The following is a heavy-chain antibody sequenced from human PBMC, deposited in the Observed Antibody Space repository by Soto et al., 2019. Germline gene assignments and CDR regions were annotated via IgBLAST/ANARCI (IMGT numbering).Heavy chain of an antibody. D-gene: IGHD2-2*01. Sequence: ASVKVSCKASGYTFTGYYMHWGRQAPGQGLEWMGIVNPSGGSTSYAQKFQGRVTMTRDTSTSTVYMELSSLRSEDTAVYYCAREGYCSSTSCYYGMDVWGQGPTVTVSS. V-gene: IGHV1-46*01. CDR3: AREGYCSSTSCYYGMDV. J-gene: IGHJ6*02. CDR2: VNPSGGST. CDR1: GYTFTGYY.